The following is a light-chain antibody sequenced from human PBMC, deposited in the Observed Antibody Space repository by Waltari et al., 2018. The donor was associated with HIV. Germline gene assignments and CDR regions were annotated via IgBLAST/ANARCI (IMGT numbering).Light chain of an antibody. V-gene: IGLV3-21*04. Sequence: SYVLTQPPSVSVAPGKTARITCEGDDIGSKGVHWYQQKSGQAPMLVIYYDSGRPSGIPERFACSNSGNTATLTISRVEAGDEADYYCQVWSSSRDHPYVFGTATKVTVL. CDR1: DIGSKG. CDR2: YDS. J-gene: IGLJ1*01. CDR3: QVWSSSRDHPYV.